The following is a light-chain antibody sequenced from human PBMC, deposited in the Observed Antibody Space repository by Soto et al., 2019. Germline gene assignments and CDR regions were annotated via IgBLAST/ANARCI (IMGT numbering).Light chain of an antibody. Sequence: QSVLTQPPSASGTPGQRVTISCSGSSSNIGSNTVNWYQQVPGTAPKLLIYNNNQRHSGVPDRFSGSKSGTSVSLAISGLQSEDEADYYCAAWDDSLNGVIFGGGTKLTVL. CDR3: AAWDDSLNGVI. CDR1: SSNIGSNT. CDR2: NNN. V-gene: IGLV1-44*01. J-gene: IGLJ2*01.